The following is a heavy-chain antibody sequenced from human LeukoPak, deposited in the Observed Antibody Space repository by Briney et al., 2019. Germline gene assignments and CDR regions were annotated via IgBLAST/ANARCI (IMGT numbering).Heavy chain of an antibody. D-gene: IGHD6-19*01. J-gene: IGHJ4*02. CDR2: INSDGSRT. CDR3: ARGYGSGWYFDY. Sequence: GGSLRLSCAASGFTFSNYRMHWVRHAPGKGLVWVSRINSDGSRTSYADSVRGRFTISRDNAKNTLYLQMNSLRAEDTAVYYCARGYGSGWYFDYWGQGTLVTVSS. CDR1: GFTFSNYR. V-gene: IGHV3-74*01.